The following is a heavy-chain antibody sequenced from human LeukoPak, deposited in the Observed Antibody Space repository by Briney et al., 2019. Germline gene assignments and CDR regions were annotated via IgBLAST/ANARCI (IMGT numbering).Heavy chain of an antibody. Sequence: SETLSLTCTVSGGSISSYYWSWIRQPPGKGLEWIGYIYYSGSTNYNPSLKSRVTISVDTSKNQFSLELSSVTAADTAVYYCARNNWNSAFDIWGQGTMVTVSS. D-gene: IGHD1-7*01. J-gene: IGHJ3*02. CDR2: IYYSGST. CDR1: GGSISSYY. CDR3: ARNNWNSAFDI. V-gene: IGHV4-59*01.